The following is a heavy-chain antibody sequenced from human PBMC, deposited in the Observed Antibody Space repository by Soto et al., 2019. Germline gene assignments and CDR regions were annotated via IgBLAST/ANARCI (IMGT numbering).Heavy chain of an antibody. V-gene: IGHV4-4*07. CDR1: GGSISNYF. CDR2: IDNSGST. CDR3: ARGGQDFWSGPFDY. J-gene: IGHJ4*02. D-gene: IGHD3-3*01. Sequence: LSLTCAVSGGSISNYFCNWIRQPAGKGLEWIGRIDNSGSTNYNPSLKSRITMSADTSRNQFSLKLKSVTAADTAVYYCARGGQDFWSGPFDYWGQGALVTVSS.